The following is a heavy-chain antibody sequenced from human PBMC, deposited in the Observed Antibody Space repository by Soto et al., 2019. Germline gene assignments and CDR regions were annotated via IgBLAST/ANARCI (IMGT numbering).Heavy chain of an antibody. CDR2: IYHSGST. J-gene: IGHJ4*02. D-gene: IGHD5-12*01. Sequence: QLQLQEPGSGLVKPSQTLSLTCAVSGGSISSGGYSWSWIRQPPGKGLEWIGYIYHSGSTYYNPSLQGRVTISVARSKNQFSLKLSSVAAADTAVYYCAAGGGLPRYYWGQGTLVTVSS. CDR3: AAGGGLPRYY. CDR1: GGSISSGGYS. V-gene: IGHV4-30-2*01.